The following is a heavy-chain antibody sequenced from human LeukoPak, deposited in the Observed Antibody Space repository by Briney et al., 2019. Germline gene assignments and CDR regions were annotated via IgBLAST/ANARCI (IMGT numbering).Heavy chain of an antibody. D-gene: IGHD6-19*01. Sequence: GGSLRLSCAASGFTFSSYSMNWVRQAPGKGREWVSSISSSSSYIYYADSVKGRFTISRDNAKNSLYLQMNSLRAEDTAVYYCAKLQWLTHFDYWGQGTLVTVSS. V-gene: IGHV3-21*04. CDR1: GFTFSSYS. J-gene: IGHJ4*02. CDR2: ISSSSSYI. CDR3: AKLQWLTHFDY.